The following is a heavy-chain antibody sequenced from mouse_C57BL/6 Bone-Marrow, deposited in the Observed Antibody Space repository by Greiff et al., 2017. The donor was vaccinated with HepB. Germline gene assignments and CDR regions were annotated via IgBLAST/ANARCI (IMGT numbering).Heavy chain of an antibody. Sequence: EVQRVESGGGLVKPGGSLKLSCAASGFTFSSYAMSWVRQTPEKRLEWVATISDGGSYTYYPDNVKGRFTISRDNAKNNLYLQMSHLKSEDTAMYYCARGVVRYYFDYWGQGTTLTVSS. CDR1: GFTFSSYA. CDR3: ARGVVRYYFDY. J-gene: IGHJ2*01. CDR2: ISDGGSYT. V-gene: IGHV5-4*01. D-gene: IGHD1-3*01.